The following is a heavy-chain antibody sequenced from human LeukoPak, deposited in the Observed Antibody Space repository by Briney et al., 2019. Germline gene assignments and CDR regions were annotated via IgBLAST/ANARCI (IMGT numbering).Heavy chain of an antibody. J-gene: IGHJ4*02. D-gene: IGHD6-13*01. CDR1: GGSISSYY. CDR3: ARHTPSSSWFGDY. Sequence: SETLSLACTVSGGSISSYYWSWIRQPPGKGLEWIGYIYYSGSTNYNPSLKSRVTISVDTSKNQFSLKLSSVTAADTAVYYCARHTPSSSWFGDYWGQGTLVTVSS. V-gene: IGHV4-59*08. CDR2: IYYSGST.